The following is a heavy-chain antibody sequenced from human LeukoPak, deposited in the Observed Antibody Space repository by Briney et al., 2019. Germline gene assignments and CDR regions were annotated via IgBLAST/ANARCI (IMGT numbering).Heavy chain of an antibody. D-gene: IGHD2-2*01. J-gene: IGHJ4*02. CDR3: ARGWAGGSTSYFDS. V-gene: IGHV3-23*01. CDR2: ISGSGGNT. Sequence: PGGSLRLSCAASGFTFSSYAMSWVRQAPGKGLEWVSSISGSGGNTFYADSVKGRFTISRDNSKNTLYLQMSSLRAEDTAIYHCARGWAGGSTSYFDSWGQGTLVTVSS. CDR1: GFTFSSYA.